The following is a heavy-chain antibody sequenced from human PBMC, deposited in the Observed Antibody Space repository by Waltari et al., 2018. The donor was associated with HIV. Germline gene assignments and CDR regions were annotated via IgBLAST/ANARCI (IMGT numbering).Heavy chain of an antibody. V-gene: IGHV3-33*01. Sequence: QVQLVESGGGVVQPGRSLRLSCAAYGFTFRSSGMDWVRQAPGKGLEWVAVIWYDGTNKYYADSVKGRFTISRDNSKNTLYLQMNSLRAEDTAVYYCARDRSEGGGYYYYGLDVWGQGTTVTVSS. J-gene: IGHJ6*02. CDR1: GFTFRSSG. D-gene: IGHD2-15*01. CDR2: IWYDGTNK. CDR3: ARDRSEGGGYYYYGLDV.